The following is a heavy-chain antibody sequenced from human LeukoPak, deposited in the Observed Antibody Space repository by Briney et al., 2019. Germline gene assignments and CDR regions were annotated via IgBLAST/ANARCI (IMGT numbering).Heavy chain of an antibody. CDR1: GDSVSSDSYY. J-gene: IGHJ4*02. Sequence: SETLSLTCTVSGDSVSSDSYYWSWIRQPPGKGLEWIGYIYYCGTTKQNPSLKSRVTLSVDTSKNQLYLKLNSVTAADTAVYYCARDSRGYYDSSGYFDHWGQGTLVTVSS. V-gene: IGHV4-61*01. CDR3: ARDSRGYYDSSGYFDH. CDR2: IYYCGTT. D-gene: IGHD3-22*01.